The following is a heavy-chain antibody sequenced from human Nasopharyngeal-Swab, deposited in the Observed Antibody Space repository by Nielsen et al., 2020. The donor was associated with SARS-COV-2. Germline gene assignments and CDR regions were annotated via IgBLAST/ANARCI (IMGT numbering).Heavy chain of an antibody. CDR2: ISSSGSTI. CDR1: GFTFSDYY. CDR3: ARGVILQKKFFDY. Sequence: LSLTCAASGFTFSDYYMSWIRQAPGKGLEWVSYISSSGSTIYYADSVKGRFTISRDNAKNSLYLQMNSLRAEDTAVYYCARGVILQKKFFDYWGQGTLVTVSS. V-gene: IGHV3-11*01. D-gene: IGHD2-21*01. J-gene: IGHJ4*02.